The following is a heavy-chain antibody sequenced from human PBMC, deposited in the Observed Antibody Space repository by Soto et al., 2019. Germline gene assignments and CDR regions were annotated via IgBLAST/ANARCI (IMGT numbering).Heavy chain of an antibody. V-gene: IGHV1-18*01. CDR2: ISPYSGTT. D-gene: IGHD5-12*01. CDR3: AMVDKYVTPTPQDV. J-gene: IGHJ6*02. Sequence: QVQLVQSGDEVRKPGSSVKVSCKASGYIFVNYGIAWVRQAPGQGIEWMGWISPYSGTTHYGSKVQGRITKTTDTSTSTANMDLGSLTSDDTAVYYCAMVDKYVTPTPQDVWGQGTTVTVSS. CDR1: GYIFVNYG.